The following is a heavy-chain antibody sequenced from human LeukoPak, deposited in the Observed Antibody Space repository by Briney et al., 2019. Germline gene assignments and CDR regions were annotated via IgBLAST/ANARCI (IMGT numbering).Heavy chain of an antibody. CDR1: GGSISSYY. V-gene: IGHV4-59*05. J-gene: IGHJ4*02. Sequence: PSETLSLTCTVSGGSISSYYWSWIRQPPGKGLEWIGSIYYSGSTYYNPSLKSRVTISVDTSKNQFSLKLSSVTAADTAVYYCARHTKGGNGDYWGQGTLVTVSS. CDR2: IYYSGST. D-gene: IGHD4-23*01. CDR3: ARHTKGGNGDY.